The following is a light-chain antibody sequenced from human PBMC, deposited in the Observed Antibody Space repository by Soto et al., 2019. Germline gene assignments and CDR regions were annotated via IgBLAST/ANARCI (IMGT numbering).Light chain of an antibody. Sequence: QSVLTQPASVSGSPGQSITISCTGTSSDIGGHKYVSWCQQHPGKAPKLMIYEVSNRPSGVSNRFSGPKSGNTASLTISGLQAEDEADYYCSSYTSGGAYVFGTGTKVTVL. CDR2: EVS. CDR3: SSYTSGGAYV. V-gene: IGLV2-14*01. J-gene: IGLJ1*01. CDR1: SSDIGGHKY.